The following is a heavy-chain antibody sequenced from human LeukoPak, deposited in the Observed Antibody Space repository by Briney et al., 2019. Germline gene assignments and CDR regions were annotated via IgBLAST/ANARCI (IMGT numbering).Heavy chain of an antibody. CDR2: IYSSGST. J-gene: IGHJ5*02. CDR1: GGSISSYY. D-gene: IGHD2-15*01. Sequence: SETLSLTCTVSGGSISSYYWSWIRQPAGKGLEWIGRIYSSGSTNYNPSHKSRVTMSVDTSNNQFSLKLNSVTAADTAVYYCARDPYCSGGSCYLNWFDPWGQGTLVTVSS. CDR3: ARDPYCSGGSCYLNWFDP. V-gene: IGHV4-4*07.